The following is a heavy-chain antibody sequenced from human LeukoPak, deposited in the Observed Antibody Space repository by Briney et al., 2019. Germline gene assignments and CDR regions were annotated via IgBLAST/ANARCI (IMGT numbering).Heavy chain of an antibody. Sequence: GRSLRLSCAASGFTFSSYGMHWVRQAPGKGLEWVAVIWYDGSNKYYADSVKGRFTISRDNSKNTLYLQMNSLRAEDTAVYYCAKDGDWSGNKYYFDYWGQGTLVIVSS. J-gene: IGHJ4*02. V-gene: IGHV3-33*06. CDR3: AKDGDWSGNKYYFDY. CDR1: GFTFSSYG. D-gene: IGHD2-21*02. CDR2: IWYDGSNK.